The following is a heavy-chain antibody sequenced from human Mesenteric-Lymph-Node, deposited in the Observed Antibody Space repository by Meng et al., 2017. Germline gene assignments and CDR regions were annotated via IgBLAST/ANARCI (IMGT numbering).Heavy chain of an antibody. CDR1: GGSISSGGYY. Sequence: QGQLQEAGAGLVKPSETLSLTCTVSGGSISSGGYYWSWIRQHPGKGLEWIGYIYYSGSTYYNPSLKSRVTISVDTSKNQFSLKLSSVTAADTAVYYCARVEYRGIHQDSNGLGLWGQGTLVTVSS. V-gene: IGHV4-31*03. CDR3: ARVEYRGIHQDSNGLGL. D-gene: IGHD3-10*01. J-gene: IGHJ4*02. CDR2: IYYSGST.